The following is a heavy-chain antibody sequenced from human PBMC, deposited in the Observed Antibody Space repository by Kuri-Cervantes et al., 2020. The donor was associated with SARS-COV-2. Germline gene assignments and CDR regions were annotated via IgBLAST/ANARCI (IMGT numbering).Heavy chain of an antibody. J-gene: IGHJ4*02. CDR2: VYYNGIT. D-gene: IGHD6-19*01. CDR1: GGSISSGSFY. V-gene: IGHV4-39*02. Sequence: GSLRLSCTVSGGSISSGSFYWGWIRQPPGKGLEWIGNVYYNGITYYNPSLESRVSVSVDTSKNQFSLKLNSVPAADTAVYYCARDLNAVSMAGDASFDYWGQGTLVTVSS. CDR3: ARDLNAVSMAGDASFDY.